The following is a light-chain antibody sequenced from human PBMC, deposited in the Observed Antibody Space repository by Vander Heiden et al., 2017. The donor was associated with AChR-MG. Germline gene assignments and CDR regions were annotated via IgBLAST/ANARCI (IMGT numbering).Light chain of an antibody. CDR3: QQYSRSQT. V-gene: IGKV3-20*01. CDR2: GAS. J-gene: IGKJ1*01. Sequence: EIVLTQSPGNLSLSPGEGASLSCRASQPLSNIYLAWYQQKPGQAPRLLIPGASSRATGIPDRFSGSGSGTDFTLTISRLEPEDFAVYYCQQYSRSQTFGQGTKVEIK. CDR1: QPLSNIY.